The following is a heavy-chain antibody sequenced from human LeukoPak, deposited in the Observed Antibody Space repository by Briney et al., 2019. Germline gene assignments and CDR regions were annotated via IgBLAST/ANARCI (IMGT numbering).Heavy chain of an antibody. CDR2: IYHSGST. V-gene: IGHV4-30-2*01. D-gene: IGHD5-18*01. CDR1: GGSISSGGYS. CDR3: ARVIQLWYFDY. J-gene: IGHJ4*02. Sequence: SQTLSLTCAVSGGSISSGGYSWSWIRQPPGKGLEWIGYIYHSGSTYYNPSLKSRVTISVDRSKNQFSLKLSSVTAADTAVYYCARVIQLWYFDYWGQGTLATVSS.